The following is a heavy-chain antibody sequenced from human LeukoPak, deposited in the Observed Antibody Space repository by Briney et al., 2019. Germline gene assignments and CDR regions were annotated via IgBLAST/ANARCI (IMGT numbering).Heavy chain of an antibody. D-gene: IGHD2-21*02. CDR2: ISANNGNT. V-gene: IGHV1-18*01. CDR1: GYTFTSYG. CDR3: ARDPRPYCGGDCYSGGIDY. Sequence: ASVKVSCKASGYTFTSYGISWVRQAPGQGLEWMGWISANNGNTNYAQKLQGRVTMTTDTSTSTAYMELRSLRSDDTAVYYCARDPRPYCGGDCYSGGIDYWGQGTLVTVSS. J-gene: IGHJ4*02.